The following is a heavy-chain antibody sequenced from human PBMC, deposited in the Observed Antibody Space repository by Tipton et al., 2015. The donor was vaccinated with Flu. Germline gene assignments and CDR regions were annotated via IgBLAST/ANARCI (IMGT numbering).Heavy chain of an antibody. V-gene: IGHV3-7*01. D-gene: IGHD6-13*01. CDR2: ISQDGSEK. J-gene: IGHJ4*02. CDR1: GFTFSNYW. CDR3: ARAWAAAGSF. Sequence: GSLRLSCAASGFTFSNYWMSWIRQAPRKGLEWVAHISQDGSEKYYVDSVKGRFTISRDNAKKSLYLQMNSLRAEDTAVYYCARAWAAAGSFWGQGTLVTVSS.